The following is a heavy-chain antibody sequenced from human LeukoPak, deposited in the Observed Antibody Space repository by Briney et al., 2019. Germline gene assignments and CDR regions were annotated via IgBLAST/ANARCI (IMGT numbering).Heavy chain of an antibody. V-gene: IGHV1-2*02. CDR2: INPNSGGT. Sequence: ASVKVSCKASGYTFTGYYMHWVRQAPGQGLEWMGWINPNSGGTNYAQKFQGRVTMTRDTSISTAYMELSRLRSDDTAVYYCARGFGVLTGYYSQLDAFDIWGQGTMVTVSS. CDR1: GYTFTGYY. CDR3: ARGFGVLTGYYSQLDAFDI. D-gene: IGHD3-9*01. J-gene: IGHJ3*02.